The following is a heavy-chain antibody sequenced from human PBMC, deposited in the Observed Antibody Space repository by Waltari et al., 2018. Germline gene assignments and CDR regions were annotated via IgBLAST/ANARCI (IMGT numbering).Heavy chain of an antibody. CDR1: GFGFSDWE. CDR3: TRDLYGSGGDWFDP. CDR2: IGGTYSNI. J-gene: IGHJ5*02. V-gene: IGHV3-21*01. D-gene: IGHD3-10*01. Sequence: EVRLAESGGGLVKPGGSLRPPCIASGFGFSDWEQNWVRQTPGTGLEWVSSIGGTYSNIFYAESVKGRFIVSRDNAKSSLYLQMDNLRAEDSGLYYCTRDLYGSGGDWFDPWGQGTLVTVSS.